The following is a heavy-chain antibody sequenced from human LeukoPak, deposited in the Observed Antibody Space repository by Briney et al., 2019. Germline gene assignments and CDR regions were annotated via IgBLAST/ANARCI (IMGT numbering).Heavy chain of an antibody. D-gene: IGHD3-22*01. CDR3: ATPKYYYDSSGYLVY. V-gene: IGHV1-2*02. Sequence: GLEWMGWINPNSGGTNYAQKFQGRVTMTRDTSISTAYMELSRLRSDDTAVYYCATPKYYYDSSGYLVYWGQGTLVTVSS. CDR2: INPNSGGT. J-gene: IGHJ4*02.